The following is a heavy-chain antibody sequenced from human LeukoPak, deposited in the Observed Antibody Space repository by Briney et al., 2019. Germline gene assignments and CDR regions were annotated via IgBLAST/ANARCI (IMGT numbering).Heavy chain of an antibody. CDR2: INSDGSST. D-gene: IGHD2-21*02. CDR3: ARDRVPAYCGGDCYWFAFDI. CDR1: GFTFSSYW. V-gene: IGHV3-74*01. J-gene: IGHJ3*02. Sequence: GGSLRLSCAASGFTFSSYWMHWVRQAPGKGLVWVSRINSDGSSTSYADSVKGRFTISRDNAKNTLYLQMNSLRAEDTAVYYCARDRVPAYCGGDCYWFAFDIWGQGTMVTVSS.